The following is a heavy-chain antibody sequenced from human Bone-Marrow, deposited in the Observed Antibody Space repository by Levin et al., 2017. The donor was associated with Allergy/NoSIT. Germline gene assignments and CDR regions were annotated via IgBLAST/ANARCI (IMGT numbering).Heavy chain of an antibody. V-gene: IGHV1-46*01. Sequence: GESLKISCKTSGYTFTDHYLHWVRQAPGQGLEWMGIINPSGATTNHAQKFQGRITMTRDTSTSTVYMELSSLRSEDTAVYYCAREIGWLQHQTWFDPWGQGTLVTVSS. J-gene: IGHJ5*02. CDR2: INPSGATT. D-gene: IGHD5-24*01. CDR1: GYTFTDHY. CDR3: AREIGWLQHQTWFDP.